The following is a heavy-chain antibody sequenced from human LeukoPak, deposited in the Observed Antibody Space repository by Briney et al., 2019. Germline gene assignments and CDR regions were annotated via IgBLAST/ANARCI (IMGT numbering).Heavy chain of an antibody. V-gene: IGHV4-59*08. D-gene: IGHD6-19*01. Sequence: SESLSLTCTVSGGSISSNYWSWIRQPPGKGLESIGYIYYSGSTNYNPSLKSRVTMSVDTFKNQFSLKVSSVTAADTAVYYCAKLVSSGWYYDYWGQGTLVTVSS. J-gene: IGHJ4*02. CDR1: GGSISSNY. CDR2: IYYSGST. CDR3: AKLVSSGWYYDY.